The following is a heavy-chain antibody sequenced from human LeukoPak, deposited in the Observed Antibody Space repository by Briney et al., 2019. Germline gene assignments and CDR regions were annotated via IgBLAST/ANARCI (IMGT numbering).Heavy chain of an antibody. CDR1: GFTFSSYA. V-gene: IGHV3-30*04. CDR2: ISYDGSNK. CDR3: ARVLRIAAADPFDY. D-gene: IGHD6-13*01. Sequence: QPGGSLRLSCAASGFTFSSYAMHWVRQAPGKGLEWVAVISYDGSNKYYADSVKGRFTISRGNSKNTLYLQMNSLRAEDTAVYYCARVLRIAAADPFDYWGQGTLVTVSS. J-gene: IGHJ4*02.